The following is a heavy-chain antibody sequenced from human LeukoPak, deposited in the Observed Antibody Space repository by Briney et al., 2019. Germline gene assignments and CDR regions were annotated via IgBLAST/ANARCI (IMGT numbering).Heavy chain of an antibody. CDR2: ISAYNGNT. V-gene: IGHV1-18*01. Sequence: GASVKVSCKTSGYTFTTYGISWVRQAPGQGLEWMGWISAYNGNTNYAQKFQGRVTMTTDTSTNTAYMELRSLRSDDTAVYYCARGNRGVDGATVDYWGQGTLVTVSS. J-gene: IGHJ4*02. CDR1: GYTFTTYG. CDR3: ARGNRGVDGATVDY. D-gene: IGHD3-10*01.